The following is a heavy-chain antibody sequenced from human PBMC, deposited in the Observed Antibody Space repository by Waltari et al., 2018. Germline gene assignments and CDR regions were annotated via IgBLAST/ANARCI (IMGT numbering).Heavy chain of an antibody. CDR1: GLTFSSYE. J-gene: IGHJ4*02. CDR3: ARGWNSGWHFDS. CDR2: ISGTGSTQ. D-gene: IGHD5-12*01. Sequence: EVQLVESGGGLVQPGGSLRLSCAAAGLTFSSYEMNWVRQAPGKGLEWVSLISGTGSTQYYADSLKGRFTSSRDNARNSLYLHMDSLRAEDTAVYYCARGWNSGWHFDSWGRGTLVTVSS. V-gene: IGHV3-48*03.